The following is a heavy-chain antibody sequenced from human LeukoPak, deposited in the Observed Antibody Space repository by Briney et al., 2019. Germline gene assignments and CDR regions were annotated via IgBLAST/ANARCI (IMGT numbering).Heavy chain of an antibody. CDR1: GFTFSSYA. Sequence: PGGSLRLSCAASGFTFSSYAMSWVRQAPGKGLEWVSTISGSGGSTYYADSVKGRFTISRVNSKNTLYLQMNSLRAEDTAVYYCAKDPNYSSLKKPDFDYWGQGTLVTVSS. CDR2: ISGSGGST. D-gene: IGHD6-13*01. J-gene: IGHJ4*02. CDR3: AKDPNYSSLKKPDFDY. V-gene: IGHV3-23*01.